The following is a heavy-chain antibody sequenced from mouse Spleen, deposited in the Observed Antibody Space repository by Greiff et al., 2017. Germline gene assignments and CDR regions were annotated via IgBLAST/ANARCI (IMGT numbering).Heavy chain of an antibody. D-gene: IGHD1-1*01. CDR3: ARDYGRRYFDV. Sequence: DVMLVESGGGLVKPGGSLKLSCAASGFTFSDYGMHWVRQAPEKGLEWVAYISSGSSTIYYADTVKGRFTISRDNAKNTLFLQMTSLRSEDTAMYYCARDYGRRYFDVWGTGTTVTVSS. CDR1: GFTFSDYG. CDR2: ISSGSSTI. V-gene: IGHV5-17*01. J-gene: IGHJ1*03.